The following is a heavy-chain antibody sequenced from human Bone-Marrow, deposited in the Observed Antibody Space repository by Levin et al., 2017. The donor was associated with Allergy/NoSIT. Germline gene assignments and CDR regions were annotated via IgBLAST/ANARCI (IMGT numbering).Heavy chain of an antibody. D-gene: IGHD5-24*01. V-gene: IGHV1-69*06. J-gene: IGHJ2*01. CDR1: GGTFSSYA. CDR2: IFPLFGTA. CDR3: ASPRWVSSDDWYFDL. Sequence: SVKVSCKASGGTFSSYAISWVRQAPGQGLEWMGGIFPLFGTANYAQKFQGRVTITADKSTSTAYMELSSLRSEDTAVYYCASPRWVSSDDWYFDLWGRGTLVTVSS.